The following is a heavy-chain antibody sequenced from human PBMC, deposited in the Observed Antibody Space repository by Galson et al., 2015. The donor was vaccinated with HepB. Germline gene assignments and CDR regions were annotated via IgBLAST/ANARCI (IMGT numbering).Heavy chain of an antibody. Sequence: SLRLSCAASSGLPFDAYTMHSVRQRPGTGLAWVSLISYDGTSANYIAAVEGRFTISRDNGKDSLYLQMNSLTSDDTAVYYCAKVGGYYAFEFWGQGILVTVSS. V-gene: IGHV3-43*01. J-gene: IGHJ4*02. CDR2: ISYDGTSA. CDR3: AKVGGYYAFEF. D-gene: IGHD1-26*01. CDR1: SGLPFDAYT.